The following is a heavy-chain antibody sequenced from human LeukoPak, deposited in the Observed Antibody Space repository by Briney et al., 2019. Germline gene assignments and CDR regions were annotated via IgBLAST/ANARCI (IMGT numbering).Heavy chain of an antibody. CDR3: TTWPTYYYDSSGYPYYYYMDV. D-gene: IGHD3-22*01. V-gene: IGHV3-15*01. Sequence: KTGGSLRLSCAASGFTFSNAWMSWVRRAPGKGLEWVGRIKSKTDGGTTDYAAPVKGRFTISRDDSKNTLYLQMNSLKTEDTAVYYCTTWPTYYYDSSGYPYYYYMDVWGKGTTVTVSS. CDR1: GFTFSNAW. CDR2: IKSKTDGGTT. J-gene: IGHJ6*03.